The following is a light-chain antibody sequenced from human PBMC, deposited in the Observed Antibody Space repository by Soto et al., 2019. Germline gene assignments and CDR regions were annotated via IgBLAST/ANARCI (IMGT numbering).Light chain of an antibody. CDR2: DTS. J-gene: IGKJ4*01. CDR3: QQRAKWPLT. Sequence: EIVLTQSPVTLSLSPGERATLSCRASQSVNSFLAWYQQKPGQAPRLLIYDTSKRATGIPARFSGSGSATDVTLTISSLEREDFAVYYCQQRAKWPLTFGGGTKVEIK. V-gene: IGKV3-11*01. CDR1: QSVNSF.